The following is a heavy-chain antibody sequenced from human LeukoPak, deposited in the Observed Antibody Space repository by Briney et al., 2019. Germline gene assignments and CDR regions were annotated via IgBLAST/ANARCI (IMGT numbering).Heavy chain of an antibody. CDR3: WVYDSSGYYSTDRDY. J-gene: IGHJ4*02. CDR1: GGSISSSSNY. Sequence: PSETLSLTCTVSGGSISSSSNYWGWIRQPPGKGLEWIGSIFYSGNTYYNPSLKRQVTISVDTSKNQFSLKLSAVTAADTAVYYCWVYDSSGYYSTDRDYWVQGTLVTVSS. CDR2: IFYSGNT. D-gene: IGHD3-22*01. V-gene: IGHV4-39*01.